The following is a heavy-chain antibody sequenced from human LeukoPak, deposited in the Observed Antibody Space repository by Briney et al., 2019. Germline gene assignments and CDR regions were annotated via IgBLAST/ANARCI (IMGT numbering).Heavy chain of an antibody. D-gene: IGHD2-21*02. Sequence: ASVNVCCKSSGYTFTVNYMHWVRQAPGQGLEWMGWTNPNSGGTNYAQKFQGRGTMTRDTSISTAYMELSRLRSDDTAVYYCARDQYIVVVTATRGYFDYWGQGTLVTVSS. J-gene: IGHJ4*02. CDR1: GYTFTVNY. V-gene: IGHV1-2*02. CDR2: TNPNSGGT. CDR3: ARDQYIVVVTATRGYFDY.